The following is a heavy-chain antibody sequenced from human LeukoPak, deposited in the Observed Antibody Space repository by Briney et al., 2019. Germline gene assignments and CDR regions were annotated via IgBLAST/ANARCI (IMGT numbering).Heavy chain of an antibody. CDR2: IWYDGSNK. V-gene: IGHV3-33*01. CDR1: GFTFSSYG. J-gene: IGHJ4*02. D-gene: IGHD1-26*01. CDR3: AREVVSSGVYYDGSNYFDY. Sequence: PGGSLRLSCAASGFTFSSYGMHWVRQAPGKGLEWVAVIWYDGSNKYYADSVKGRFTISRDNSKNTLYLQMNSLRAEDTAVYYCAREVVSSGVYYDGSNYFDYWGQGTLVTVSS.